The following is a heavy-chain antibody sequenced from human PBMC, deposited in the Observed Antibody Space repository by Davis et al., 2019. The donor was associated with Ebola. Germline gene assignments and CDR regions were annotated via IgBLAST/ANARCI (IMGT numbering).Heavy chain of an antibody. D-gene: IGHD6-19*01. J-gene: IGHJ4*02. V-gene: IGHV1-18*04. Sequence: AASVKVSCKASGYTFTSYGISWVRQAPGQGLEWMGWISAYNGNTNYAQKLQGRVTMTTDTSTSTAYMDLSSLRSEDTAVYYCAREVSRGAVAGVFFDYWGQGTLVTVSS. CDR3: AREVSRGAVAGVFFDY. CDR2: ISAYNGNT. CDR1: GYTFTSYG.